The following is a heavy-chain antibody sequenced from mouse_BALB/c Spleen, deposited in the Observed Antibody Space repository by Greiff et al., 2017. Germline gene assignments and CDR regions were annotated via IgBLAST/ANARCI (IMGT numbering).Heavy chain of an antibody. J-gene: IGHJ4*01. CDR3: ARSEYGNYVRAMDY. V-gene: IGHV1S137*01. D-gene: IGHD2-10*02. CDR2: ISTYYGDA. CDR1: GYTFTDYA. Sequence: QVQLKESGAELVRPGVSVKISCKGSGYTFTDYAMHWVKQSHAKSLEWIGVISTYYGDASYNQKFKGKATMTVDKSSSTAYMELARLTSEDSAIYYCARSEYGNYVRAMDYWGQGTSVTVSS.